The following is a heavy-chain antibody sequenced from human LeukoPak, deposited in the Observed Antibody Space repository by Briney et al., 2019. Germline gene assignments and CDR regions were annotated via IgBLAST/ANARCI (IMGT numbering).Heavy chain of an antibody. D-gene: IGHD4-17*01. CDR2: ISSSSSYI. Sequence: GGSLRLSCAASGFTFSSYSMNWVRQAPGKGLEWVSSISSSSSYIYYADSVKGRFTISRDNAKNSPYLQMNSLRAEDTAVYYCARVAVTIPYDYWGQGTLVTVSS. V-gene: IGHV3-21*01. J-gene: IGHJ4*02. CDR1: GFTFSSYS. CDR3: ARVAVTIPYDY.